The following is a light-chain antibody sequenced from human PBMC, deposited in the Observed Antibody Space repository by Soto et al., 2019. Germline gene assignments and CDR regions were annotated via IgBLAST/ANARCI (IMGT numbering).Light chain of an antibody. V-gene: IGKV1-39*01. CDR1: QSISRH. J-gene: IGKJ1*01. CDR2: AAS. CDR3: QQSFNSPPT. Sequence: DIQMTQSPSSLSASVGDRVTITCRASQSISRHLNWYQQKPGKAPEFLIYAASSLQSGVPSRFSGSGSGTNFTLSISGLQPEEFAAYYCQQSFNSPPTFGQGTKVDI.